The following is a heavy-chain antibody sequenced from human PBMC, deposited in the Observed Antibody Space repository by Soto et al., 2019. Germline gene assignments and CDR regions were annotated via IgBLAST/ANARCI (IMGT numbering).Heavy chain of an antibody. CDR2: IIPFIGTA. J-gene: IGHJ6*02. CDR3: ARVVMTTAPASYYYGMDV. D-gene: IGHD4-4*01. Sequence: QVQLVQSGAEVKKPGSSVTVSCKASGGTFSSYAISWVRQAPGQGLEWMGRIIPFIGTANYAQKFQGRVTITADEPTSTAYMELTSLRSEDTAVYYCARVVMTTAPASYYYGMDVWGQGTTVTVSS. V-gene: IGHV1-69*18. CDR1: GGTFSSYA.